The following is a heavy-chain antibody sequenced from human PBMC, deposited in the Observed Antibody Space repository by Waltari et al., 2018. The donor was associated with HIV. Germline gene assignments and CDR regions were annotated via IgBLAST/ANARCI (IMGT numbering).Heavy chain of an antibody. CDR3: ARQGGSYGPDWYFDL. V-gene: IGHV3-21*01. CDR2: ITSGSYR. Sequence: EVQLLESGGGLVKPGGSLRLSCAASGFTFRSYSMNWVRQAPGKGLEWVSSITSGSYRFYVGAVKGRFTICRDNTKNSLYLQRNSLRAEDTAVYYCARQGGSYGPDWYFDLWGRGTLVTVSS. J-gene: IGHJ2*01. D-gene: IGHD5-18*01. CDR1: GFTFRSYS.